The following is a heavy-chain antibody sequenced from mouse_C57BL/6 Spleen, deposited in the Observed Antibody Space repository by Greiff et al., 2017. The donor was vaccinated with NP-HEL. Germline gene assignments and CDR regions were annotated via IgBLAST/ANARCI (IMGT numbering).Heavy chain of an antibody. Sequence: VQLKQSGAELVRPGASVKLSCTASGFNIKDYYMHWVKQRPEQGLEWIGRIDPGDGDTEYAPQFQGKATMNADTSSNTAYLQFSSLTSEDTAVYYCTTIYYYGSSAFYYWGQGTTLTVSS. D-gene: IGHD1-1*01. CDR3: TTIYYYGSSAFYY. CDR2: IDPGDGDT. CDR1: GFNIKDYY. J-gene: IGHJ2*01. V-gene: IGHV14-1*01.